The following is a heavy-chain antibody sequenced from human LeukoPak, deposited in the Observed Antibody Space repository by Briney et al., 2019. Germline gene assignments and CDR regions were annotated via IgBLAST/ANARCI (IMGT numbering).Heavy chain of an antibody. D-gene: IGHD5-18*01. CDR2: ISSSGSTI. Sequence: PGGSLRLSCAASGFTFSSYEMNWVRQAPGKGLEWVSYISSSGSTIYYADSVKGRFTISRDNAENSLYLQMNSLRAEDTAVYYCARVGRYSYGPTYNWFDPLGQGTLVTVSS. J-gene: IGHJ5*02. CDR3: ARVGRYSYGPTYNWFDP. CDR1: GFTFSSYE. V-gene: IGHV3-48*03.